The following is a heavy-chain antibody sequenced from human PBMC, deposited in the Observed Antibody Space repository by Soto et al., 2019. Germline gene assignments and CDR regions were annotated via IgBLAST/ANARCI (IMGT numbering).Heavy chain of an antibody. D-gene: IGHD5-12*01. CDR1: GGSISSYY. CDR2: IYTSGST. Sequence: QVQLQESGPGLVKPSETLSLTCTVSGGSISSYYWSWIRQPAGKGLEWIGRIYTSGSTNYNPSLKSRVTMSGDPSNNHFSLKLSPVTAADTAVYNCARWGESVPISDPIHGGYDVGGFGYYYGMDVWGQGTTVTVSS. V-gene: IGHV4-4*07. CDR3: ARWGESVPISDPIHGGYDVGGFGYYYGMDV. J-gene: IGHJ6*02.